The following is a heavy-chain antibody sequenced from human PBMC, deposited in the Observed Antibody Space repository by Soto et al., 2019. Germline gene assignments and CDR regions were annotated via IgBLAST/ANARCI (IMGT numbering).Heavy chain of an antibody. Sequence: PGGSLRLSCAASGFTFSSYEMNWVRQAPGKGLEWVSYISSSGSTIYYADSVKGRFTISRDNAKNSLYLQMNSLRAEDTAVYYCARDSSSWYIGSVTHYYYYGMDVWGQGTTVTVSS. CDR3: ARDSSSWYIGSVTHYYYYGMDV. V-gene: IGHV3-48*03. J-gene: IGHJ6*02. CDR1: GFTFSSYE. D-gene: IGHD6-13*01. CDR2: ISSSGSTI.